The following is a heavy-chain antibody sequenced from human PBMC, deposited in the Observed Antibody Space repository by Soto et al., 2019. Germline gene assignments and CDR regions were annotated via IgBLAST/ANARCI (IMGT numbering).Heavy chain of an antibody. CDR1: GGFINSSTYY. CDR3: ASDNFYLYYGMDV. D-gene: IGHD3-22*01. CDR2: LYYSGST. V-gene: IGHV4-39*01. Sequence: SETLSLTCTVSGGFINSSTYYWGWIRQPPGKGLEWIGGLYYSGSTYYNPSLKSRVTISVDSSKNQFSLKLSSVTAADTAGYYCASDNFYLYYGMDVWGQGTTVTVSS. J-gene: IGHJ6*02.